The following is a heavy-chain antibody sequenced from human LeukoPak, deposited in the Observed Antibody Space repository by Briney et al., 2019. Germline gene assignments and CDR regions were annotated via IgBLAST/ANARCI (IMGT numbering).Heavy chain of an antibody. CDR1: GGSISSGGYS. D-gene: IGHD6-6*01. CDR3: ARTSIAARRANAFDI. V-gene: IGHV4-30-2*01. Sequence: SETLSLTCTVSGGSISSGGYSWSWIRQPPGKGLEWIGYIYHSGSTYYNPSLKSRVTISVDRSKNQFSLKLSSVTAADTAVYYCARTSIAARRANAFDIWGLGIMATVSS. J-gene: IGHJ3*02. CDR2: IYHSGST.